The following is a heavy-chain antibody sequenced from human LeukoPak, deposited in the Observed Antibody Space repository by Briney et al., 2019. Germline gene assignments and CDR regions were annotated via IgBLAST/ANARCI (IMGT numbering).Heavy chain of an antibody. D-gene: IGHD3-16*01. Sequence: GGSLRLSCAASGFTFSSYWMHWVRQAPGKGLVWVSRINSDESSTNYADSVKGRFTISRDNAKNTLYLQMNSLRVEDTAVYYCAKVGGADPFDHWGQGTLVTVSS. CDR1: GFTFSSYW. CDR3: AKVGGADPFDH. J-gene: IGHJ4*02. CDR2: INSDESST. V-gene: IGHV3-74*01.